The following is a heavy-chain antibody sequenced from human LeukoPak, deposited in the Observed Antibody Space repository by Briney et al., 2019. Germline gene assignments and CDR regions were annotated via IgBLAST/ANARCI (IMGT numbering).Heavy chain of an antibody. J-gene: IGHJ4*02. CDR3: ASGYSSGWYLEYYFDY. CDR1: GYTFTSYG. D-gene: IGHD6-19*01. V-gene: IGHV1-18*01. CDR2: ISAYNGNT. Sequence: ASVKVSFKASGYTFTSYGISWVRQAPGQGLEWMGWISAYNGNTNYAQKLQGRVTMTTDTSTSTAYMELRSLRSDDTAVYYCASGYSSGWYLEYYFDYWGQGTLVTVSS.